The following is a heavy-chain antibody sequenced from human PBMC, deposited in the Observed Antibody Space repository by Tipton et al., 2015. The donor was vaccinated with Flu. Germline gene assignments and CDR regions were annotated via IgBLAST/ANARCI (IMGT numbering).Heavy chain of an antibody. D-gene: IGHD1-26*01. CDR2: IYYSGST. J-gene: IGHJ4*02. Sequence: LRLSCTVSGGSISSSYYWGWIRQPPGKGLEWIGSIYYSGSTYYNPSLKSRVTISVDTSKNQFSLKLSSVTAADTAVYYCAREVGAEFDYWGQGTLVTVSS. CDR1: GGSISSSYY. V-gene: IGHV4-39*07. CDR3: AREVGAEFDY.